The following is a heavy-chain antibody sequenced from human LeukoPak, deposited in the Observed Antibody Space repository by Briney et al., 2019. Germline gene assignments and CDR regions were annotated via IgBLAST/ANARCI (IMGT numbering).Heavy chain of an antibody. J-gene: IGHJ4*02. Sequence: GESLTISCNGSGHSFTSYWIGWVRQMRGKGLEWMGIIYPGDSVTRYSTSFQGQVTISADKSISTAYLQWNSLKASDTAMYYCARAQADCSSTSCYDYPDYWGQGTLVTVSS. CDR1: GHSFTSYW. CDR2: IYPGDSVT. CDR3: ARAQADCSSTSCYDYPDY. V-gene: IGHV5-51*01. D-gene: IGHD2-2*01.